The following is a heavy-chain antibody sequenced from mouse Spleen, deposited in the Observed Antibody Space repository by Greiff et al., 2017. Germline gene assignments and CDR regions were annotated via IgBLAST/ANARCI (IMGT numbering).Heavy chain of an antibody. CDR3: ARITTVVGYAMDY. D-gene: IGHD1-1*01. Sequence: EVHLVESGGGLVKPGGSLKLSCAASGFTFSSYAMSWVRQTPEKRLEWVATISSGGSYTYYPDSVKGRFTISRDNAKNTLYLQMSSLRSEDTAMYYCARITTVVGYAMDYWGQGTSVTVSS. V-gene: IGHV5-9-3*01. J-gene: IGHJ4*01. CDR1: GFTFSSYA. CDR2: ISSGGSYT.